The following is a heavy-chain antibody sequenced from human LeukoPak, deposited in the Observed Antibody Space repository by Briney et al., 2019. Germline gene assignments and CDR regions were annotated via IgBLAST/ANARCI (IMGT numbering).Heavy chain of an antibody. D-gene: IGHD5-18*01. CDR1: GYTFTSYD. CDR3: AREILKDTAMAIPYYYYGMDV. V-gene: IGHV1-8*01. J-gene: IGHJ6*02. CDR2: MNPNSGNT. Sequence: ASVKVSCKASGYTFTSYDINWVRQATGQGLEWMGWMNPNSGNTGYAQKFQGRVTMTRNTSISTAYMELSSLRSEDTAVYYCAREILKDTAMAIPYYYYGMDVWGQGTTVTVFS.